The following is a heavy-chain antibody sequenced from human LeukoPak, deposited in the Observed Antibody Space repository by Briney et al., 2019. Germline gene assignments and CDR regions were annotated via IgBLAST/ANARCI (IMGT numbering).Heavy chain of an antibody. J-gene: IGHJ4*02. Sequence: PGGSLRLSCAASGFTFSSYAMSWVRQAPGKGLEWVSAISGSGGSTYYADSVKGRFTISRDNSKNTLYLQVNSLRAEDTAVYYCAKDLYYYDSSGYYQKGLDYWGQGTLVTVSS. CDR3: AKDLYYYDSSGYYQKGLDY. D-gene: IGHD3-22*01. V-gene: IGHV3-23*01. CDR2: ISGSGGST. CDR1: GFTFSSYA.